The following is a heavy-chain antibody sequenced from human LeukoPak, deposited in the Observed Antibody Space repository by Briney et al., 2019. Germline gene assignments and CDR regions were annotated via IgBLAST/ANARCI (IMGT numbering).Heavy chain of an antibody. J-gene: IGHJ6*03. CDR2: INHSGST. V-gene: IGHV4-34*01. D-gene: IGHD2-8*01. CDR3: ARGPKVTFVLMVYAISNYYYYMDV. Sequence: SETLSLTCAVYGGSFSGYYWSWIRQPPGKGLEWIGEINHSGSTNYNPSPKSRVTISVDTSKNQFSLKLSSVTAADTAVYYCARGPKVTFVLMVYAISNYYYYMDVWGKGTTVTVSS. CDR1: GGSFSGYY.